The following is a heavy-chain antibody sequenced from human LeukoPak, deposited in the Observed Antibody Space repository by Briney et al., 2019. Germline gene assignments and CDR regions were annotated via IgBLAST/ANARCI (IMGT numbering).Heavy chain of an antibody. CDR3: ARDRLRASFDY. CDR1: GYTFTSYG. Sequence: WASVKVSCKASGYTFTSYGISWVRQAPGRGLEWMGWISAYNGNTNYAQKLQGRVTMTTDTSTSTAYMELRSLRSDDTAVYYCARDRLRASFDYWGQGTLVTVSS. V-gene: IGHV1-18*01. CDR2: ISAYNGNT. J-gene: IGHJ4*02.